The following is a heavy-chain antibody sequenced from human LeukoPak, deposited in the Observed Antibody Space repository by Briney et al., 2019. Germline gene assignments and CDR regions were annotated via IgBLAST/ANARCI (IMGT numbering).Heavy chain of an antibody. CDR3: ARDSHFSSDY. CDR2: IYSGGST. D-gene: IGHD3-3*02. Sequence: GGSLRLSCAASGFTVSSNYMSWVRQAPGKGLEWVSVIYSGGSTYYADSVKGRFTISRDNSKNSLFLQMNSLRVEDTAVYYCARDSHFSSDYWGQGTLVTVSS. J-gene: IGHJ4*02. V-gene: IGHV3-66*01. CDR1: GFTVSSNY.